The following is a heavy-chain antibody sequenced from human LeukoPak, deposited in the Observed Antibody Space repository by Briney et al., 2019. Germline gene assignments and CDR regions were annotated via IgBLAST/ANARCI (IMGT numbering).Heavy chain of an antibody. V-gene: IGHV3-48*03. CDR1: GFTFSSYE. J-gene: IGHJ6*03. CDR2: ISSSSSTI. CDR3: ARDQYYYDSSGYYPLGMDV. D-gene: IGHD3-22*01. Sequence: PGGSLRLSCAASGFTFSSYEMNWVRQAPGKGLEWVSYISSSSSTIYYADSVKGRFTISRDNAKNSLYLQMNSLRAEDTAVYYCARDQYYYDSSGYYPLGMDVWGKGTTVTVSS.